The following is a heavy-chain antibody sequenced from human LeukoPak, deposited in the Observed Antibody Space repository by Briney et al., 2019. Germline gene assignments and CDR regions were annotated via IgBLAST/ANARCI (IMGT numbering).Heavy chain of an antibody. CDR3: ARADYAVIRGDYYYYGMDV. CDR2: INPTGGST. Sequence: GASVNVSCKASGYTFTNYYIHWVRQAPGQGLEWMGIINPTGGSTSYAQKFQGRVTMTRDTSTSTVYMELSGLRSEDTAVYYCARADYAVIRGDYYYYGMDVWGQGTTVTVSS. CDR1: GYTFTNYY. V-gene: IGHV1-46*01. D-gene: IGHD4/OR15-4a*01. J-gene: IGHJ6*02.